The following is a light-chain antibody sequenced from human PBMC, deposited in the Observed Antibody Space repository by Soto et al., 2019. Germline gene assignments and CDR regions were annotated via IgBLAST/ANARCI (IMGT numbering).Light chain of an antibody. CDR1: QGIRND. J-gene: IGKJ5*01. Sequence: AIQVTQSPSSRSASVGDRVTITCRASQGIRNDLGWYQQKPGKAPKLLIYAASSLQSGVPSRFSGSGSGTDFTLAISSLQPEDFATYYCLQDYNYPITFGQGTRLEIK. V-gene: IGKV1-6*01. CDR3: LQDYNYPIT. CDR2: AAS.